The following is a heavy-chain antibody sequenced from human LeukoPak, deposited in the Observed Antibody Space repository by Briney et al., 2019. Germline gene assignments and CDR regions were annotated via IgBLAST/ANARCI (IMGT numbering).Heavy chain of an antibody. CDR3: ARDLLGYNYYYMDV. V-gene: IGHV3-23*01. J-gene: IGHJ6*03. CDR1: GFTFSSSA. CDR2: ISGSGGST. Sequence: PGGSLRLSCAASGFTFSSSAMNWVRQAPGKGLEWVSAISGSGGSTYYADSVKGRFTISRHNAKNSLYLQMNSLRAEDTAVYYCARDLLGYNYYYMDVWGKGTTVTVSS. D-gene: IGHD3-16*02.